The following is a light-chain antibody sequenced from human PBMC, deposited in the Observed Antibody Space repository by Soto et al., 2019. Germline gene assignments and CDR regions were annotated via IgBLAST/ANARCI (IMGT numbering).Light chain of an antibody. Sequence: DIQVTQSPSSVSASLGASVTITCRASQDIAGYFAWYQPKPGRTPELLIHGASRLQSGVPARFRGSGSGTDFTLSINSLQPEDVETYYCQQAYSFPITFGQGTRLEIK. J-gene: IGKJ5*01. CDR3: QQAYSFPIT. CDR2: GAS. CDR1: QDIAGY. V-gene: IGKV1D-12*01.